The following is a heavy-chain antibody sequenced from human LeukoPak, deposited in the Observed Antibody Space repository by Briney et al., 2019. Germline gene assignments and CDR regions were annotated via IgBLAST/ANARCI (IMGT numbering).Heavy chain of an antibody. Sequence: PSETLSLTCTVSGGSISTYYWSWIRQSPGKGLEWIGYIYYSVSTNYNPSLKSRGTISVDTSKNQFSLKLSSVTAADTAVYYCAGDVFNHDAFDIWGKGTMVTVSS. CDR1: GGSISTYY. J-gene: IGHJ3*02. CDR2: IYYSVST. D-gene: IGHD5/OR15-5a*01. CDR3: AGDVFNHDAFDI. V-gene: IGHV4-59*01.